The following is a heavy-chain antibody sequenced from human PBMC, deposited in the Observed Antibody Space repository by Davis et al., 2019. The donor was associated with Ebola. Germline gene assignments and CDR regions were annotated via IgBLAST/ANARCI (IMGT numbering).Heavy chain of an antibody. J-gene: IGHJ2*01. Sequence: GESLKISCAASGFTFSTYWMHWVRQAPGKGLESVSRISTNGENTYYAESVKGRFTVSRDNSENMLYLQMSTLRAEDTAVYYCARHVNGDFWYFDLWGRSTRVTVSS. CDR2: ISTNGENT. CDR3: ARHVNGDFWYFDL. D-gene: IGHD4-17*01. CDR1: GFTFSTYW. V-gene: IGHV3-64*02.